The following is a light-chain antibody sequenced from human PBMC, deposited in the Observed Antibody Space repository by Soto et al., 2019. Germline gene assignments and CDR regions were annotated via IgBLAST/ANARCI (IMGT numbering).Light chain of an antibody. V-gene: IGLV1-44*01. Sequence: QPVLTQPPSASGTPGQRVTISCSGSRSNIGSNSVQWYKQLPGTAPKLLIYSKNQRPAGVPDRFSGSRSGTSATLAISGLQSEDEAEYFCAAWDDSLNGPVFGVGTKLTVL. CDR3: AAWDDSLNGPV. J-gene: IGLJ2*01. CDR1: RSNIGSNS. CDR2: SKN.